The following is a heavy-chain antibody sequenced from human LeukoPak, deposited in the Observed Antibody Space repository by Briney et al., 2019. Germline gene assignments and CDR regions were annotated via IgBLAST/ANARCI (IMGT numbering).Heavy chain of an antibody. J-gene: IGHJ4*02. V-gene: IGHV3-74*01. CDR2: ISSDGSIT. Sequence: GGSLRLSCAASGFTFSTYWMHWVRQAPGKGLVWVSRISSDGSITSYADSVKGQFTISRDNAKNTLYLQMNSLRAEDTAVYYCARHLNYYLDYWGQGTLVTVSP. D-gene: IGHD3-10*01. CDR1: GFTFSTYW. CDR3: ARHLNYYLDY.